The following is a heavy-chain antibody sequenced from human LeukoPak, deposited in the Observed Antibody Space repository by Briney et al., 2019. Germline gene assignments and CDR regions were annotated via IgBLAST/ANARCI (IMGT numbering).Heavy chain of an antibody. CDR3: ARGAYIDLRGSFDP. CDR2: ILPITATS. CDR1: GGSFSNYA. D-gene: IGHD5-12*01. V-gene: IGHV1-69*01. Sequence: SVKVSCKASGGSFSNYAISWVRQAPGQGLEWMGGILPITATSNYAQQFQGRVSFTADESTSTAYMELSSLRSDDTAVYYCARGAYIDLRGSFDPWGQGPLVTVSS. J-gene: IGHJ5*02.